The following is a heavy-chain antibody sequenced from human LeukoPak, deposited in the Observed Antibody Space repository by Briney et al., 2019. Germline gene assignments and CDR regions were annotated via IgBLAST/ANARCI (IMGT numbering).Heavy chain of an antibody. V-gene: IGHV4-59*08. CDR3: ARTVRRDFWSGSWYFDL. Sequence: SETLSLTCTASGGSLSGFYWNWVRQAPGKGLEWIGYIYDTGITSYNPSLKSRVTISADASKNQFSLRLSSVTAADTAVYYCARTVRRDFWSGSWYFDLWGRGTLVIVSS. J-gene: IGHJ2*01. D-gene: IGHD3-3*01. CDR1: GGSLSGFY. CDR2: IYDTGIT.